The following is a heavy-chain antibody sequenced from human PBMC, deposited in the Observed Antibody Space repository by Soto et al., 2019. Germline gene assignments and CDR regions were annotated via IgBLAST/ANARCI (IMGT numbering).Heavy chain of an antibody. D-gene: IGHD3-9*01. CDR3: GRLYDVLTNGMDV. Sequence: EVQLEESGGGLVKPGGSLRLSCAASGFTFRRYDMNWVRQAPGKGLEWVSSISSSSISIHYGDSVKGRFTISRDNARNLLYLQMNILRADDTAVYFCGRLYDVLTNGMDVWGQGTTVTVS. J-gene: IGHJ6*02. CDR1: GFTFRRYD. CDR2: ISSSSISI. V-gene: IGHV3-21*01.